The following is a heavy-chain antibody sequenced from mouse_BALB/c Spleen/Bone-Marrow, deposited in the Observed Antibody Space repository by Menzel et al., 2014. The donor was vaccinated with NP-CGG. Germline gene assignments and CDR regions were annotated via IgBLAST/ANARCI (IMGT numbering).Heavy chain of an antibody. Sequence: QVQLQQPGAELMKPGASVKISCKATGYTFSTYWIEWVKQRPGHGLEWIGGILPGSGTTNYNEKFKGKATFTADTSSNTAYMQLSSLTSEDSAVYYCARLITTGGFAYWGQGTLVTVSA. D-gene: IGHD2-4*01. J-gene: IGHJ3*01. V-gene: IGHV1-9*01. CDR2: ILPGSGTT. CDR3: ARLITTGGFAY. CDR1: GYTFSTYW.